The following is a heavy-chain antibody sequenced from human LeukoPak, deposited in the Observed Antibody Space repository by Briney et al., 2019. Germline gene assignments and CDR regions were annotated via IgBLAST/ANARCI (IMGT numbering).Heavy chain of an antibody. CDR1: GFTFSSYW. Sequence: PGGSLRLSCAASGFTFSSYWMSWVRQASGKGLEWVANIKQLGSEKYYVDSVKGRFTISRDNANNSLFLQMNTLRAEDTAVYYCARVWAQKPDMPEINSPFYYSRAVGGKGPTVTFSS. CDR2: IKQLGSEK. J-gene: IGHJ6*03. D-gene: IGHD4-23*01. V-gene: IGHV3-7*01. CDR3: ARVWAQKPDMPEINSPFYYSRAV.